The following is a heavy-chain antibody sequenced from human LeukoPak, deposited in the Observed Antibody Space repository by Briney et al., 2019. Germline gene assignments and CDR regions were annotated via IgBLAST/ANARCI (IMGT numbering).Heavy chain of an antibody. D-gene: IGHD2-15*01. CDR3: ARDHVCSGGSCYSRYYYYYMDV. Sequence: ASVKVSCKASGGTFSSYAISWVRQAPGQGLEWMGGIIPIFGTANYAQKFQGRVTITTDESTSTAHMELSSLRSEDTAVYYCARDHVCSGGSCYSRYYYYYMDVWGKGTTVTVSS. J-gene: IGHJ6*03. CDR2: IIPIFGTA. CDR1: GGTFSSYA. V-gene: IGHV1-69*05.